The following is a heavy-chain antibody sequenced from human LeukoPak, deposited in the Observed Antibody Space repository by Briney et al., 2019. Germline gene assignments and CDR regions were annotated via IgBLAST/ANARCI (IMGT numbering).Heavy chain of an antibody. Sequence: QPGGSLRLSCAASGFTFRSYSMNWVRQAPGKGLEWVSTIYGNGGDIKYVDSVKGRFTISRDNSKNMLYLQMNSLRAEDTAVYYCAKDSAAVGGHDFDIWGQGALVTVSS. D-gene: IGHD1-26*01. CDR1: GFTFRSYS. CDR3: AKDSAAVGGHDFDI. J-gene: IGHJ4*02. CDR2: IYGNGGDI. V-gene: IGHV3-23*01.